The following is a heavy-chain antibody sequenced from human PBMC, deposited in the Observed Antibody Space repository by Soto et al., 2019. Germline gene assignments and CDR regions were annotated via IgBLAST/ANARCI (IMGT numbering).Heavy chain of an antibody. CDR2: VYYTGSP. Sequence: QVQLQESGPGLVRPSETLSLSCSISGDSITSRSYYWAWIRQSPGKGLEWIGGVYYTGSPYYTSSLKSRVTIAVDTSKNQFSLRLKSVTAADTAVYYCARHGVSYGSGSYYNPWDYWGQGALVTVSS. CDR1: GDSITSRSYY. V-gene: IGHV4-39*01. CDR3: ARHGVSYGSGSYYNPWDY. J-gene: IGHJ4*02. D-gene: IGHD3-10*01.